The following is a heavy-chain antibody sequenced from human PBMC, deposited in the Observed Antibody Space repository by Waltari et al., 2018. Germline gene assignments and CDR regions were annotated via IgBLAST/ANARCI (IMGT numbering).Heavy chain of an antibody. CDR2: IYSGGST. Sequence: SWVRQAPGKGLEWVSVIYSGGSTYYADSVKGRFTISRDNSKNTLYLQMNSLRAEDTAVYYCASSVVVPVGTFDYWGQGTLVTVSS. J-gene: IGHJ4*02. D-gene: IGHD3-22*01. V-gene: IGHV3-53*01. CDR3: ASSVVVPVGTFDY.